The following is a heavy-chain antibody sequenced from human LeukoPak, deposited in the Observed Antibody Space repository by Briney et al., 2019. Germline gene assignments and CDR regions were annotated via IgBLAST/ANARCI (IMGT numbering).Heavy chain of an antibody. CDR3: TRGSYDF. J-gene: IGHJ4*02. V-gene: IGHV3-73*01. Sequence: GGSLRLSCVASGFSFSDSTMHWVRQASGKGLEWVGRIRSKALRDAPGYASSVKGRFTISRDDSLNTVYLQMNSLRTEDTALYYCTRGSYDFWGQGTLVTVSS. D-gene: IGHD3-10*01. CDR2: IRSKALRDAP. CDR1: GFSFSDST.